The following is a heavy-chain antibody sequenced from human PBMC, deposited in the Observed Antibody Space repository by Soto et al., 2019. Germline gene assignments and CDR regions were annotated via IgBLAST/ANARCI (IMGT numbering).Heavy chain of an antibody. V-gene: IGHV3-30-3*01. Sequence: GGSLRLSCAASGFTFSSYAMRWVRQAPGKGLEWVAVISYDGSNKYYADSVKGRFTISRDNSKNTLYLQMNSLRAEDTAVYYCAREVSLYYYGMDVWGQGTTVTVSS. CDR1: GFTFSSYA. CDR3: AREVSLYYYGMDV. D-gene: IGHD3-16*02. CDR2: ISYDGSNK. J-gene: IGHJ6*02.